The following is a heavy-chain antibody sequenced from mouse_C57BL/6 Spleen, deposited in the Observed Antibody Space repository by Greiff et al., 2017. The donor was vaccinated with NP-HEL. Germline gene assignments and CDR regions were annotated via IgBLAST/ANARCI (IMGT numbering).Heavy chain of an antibody. Sequence: ESGPELVKPGASVKISCKASGYAFSSSWMNWVKQRPGKGLEWIGRIYPGDGDTNYNGKFKGKATLTADKSSSTAYMQLSSLTSEDSAVYFCARSRVTTGAMDYWGQGTSVTVSS. D-gene: IGHD2-2*01. J-gene: IGHJ4*01. CDR2: IYPGDGDT. V-gene: IGHV1-82*01. CDR3: ARSRVTTGAMDY. CDR1: GYAFSSSW.